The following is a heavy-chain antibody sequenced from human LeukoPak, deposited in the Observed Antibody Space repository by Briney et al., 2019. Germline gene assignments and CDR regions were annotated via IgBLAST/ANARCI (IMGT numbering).Heavy chain of an antibody. CDR3: AKDLCSSTSCYTGWGGVYFDY. V-gene: IGHV3-11*04. CDR2: ISNDGTTM. Sequence: GGSLRLSCVASGFTFSDHYMSWLRQAPGKGLEWLSYISNDGTTMYYADSVKGRFTISRDNSKNTLYLQMNSLRAEDTAVYYCAKDLCSSTSCYTGWGGVYFDYWGQGTLVTVSS. D-gene: IGHD2-2*02. J-gene: IGHJ4*02. CDR1: GFTFSDHY.